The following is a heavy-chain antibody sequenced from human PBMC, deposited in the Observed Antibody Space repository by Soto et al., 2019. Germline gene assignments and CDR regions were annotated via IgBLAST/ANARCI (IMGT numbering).Heavy chain of an antibody. CDR1: GFTFSSYA. CDR2: ISYDGSNK. Sequence: QVQLVESGGGVVQPGRSLRLSCAASGFTFSSYAMHWVRQAPGKGLEWVAVISYDGSNKYYADSVKGRFTISRDNSKKTLYLQMNSLRAEDTAVYYCARGSYGASTRGAFDIWGQGTMVTVSS. CDR3: ARGSYGASTRGAFDI. D-gene: IGHD4-17*01. J-gene: IGHJ3*02. V-gene: IGHV3-30-3*01.